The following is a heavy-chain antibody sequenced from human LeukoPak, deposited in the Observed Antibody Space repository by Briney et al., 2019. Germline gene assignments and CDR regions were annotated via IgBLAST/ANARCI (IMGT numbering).Heavy chain of an antibody. D-gene: IGHD3-10*01. CDR1: GGTFSSYA. CDR2: IIPIFGTA. J-gene: IGHJ6*04. CDR3: ARSYYYGSGSYGYYGMDV. V-gene: IGHV1-69*06. Sequence: SVKVSCKASGGTFSSYAISWVRQASGQGLEWMGGIIPIFGTASYAQKFQGRVTITADKSTSTAYMELSSLRSEDTAVYYCARSYYYGSGSYGYYGMDVWGKGTTVTVSS.